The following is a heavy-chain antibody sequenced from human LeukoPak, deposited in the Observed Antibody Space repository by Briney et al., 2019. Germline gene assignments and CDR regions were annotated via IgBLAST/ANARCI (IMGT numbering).Heavy chain of an antibody. CDR2: ISAYNGNT. CDR3: ARSRTRYCSSTSCALYYYMDV. J-gene: IGHJ6*03. V-gene: IGHV1-18*01. Sequence: ASVKVSCKASGYTFTSYGISWVRQAPGQGLEWMGWISAYNGNTNYAQKLQGRVTMTTDTSTSTAYMELRSLRSDDTAVYYCARSRTRYCSSTSCALYYYMDVWGKGTTVTVSS. CDR1: GYTFTSYG. D-gene: IGHD2-2*01.